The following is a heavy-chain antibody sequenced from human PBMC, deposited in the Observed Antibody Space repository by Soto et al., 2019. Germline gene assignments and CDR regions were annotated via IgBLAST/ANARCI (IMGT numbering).Heavy chain of an antibody. CDR3: ARVYDILTGYYIPGLDY. CDR2: ISAYNGNT. CDR1: GYTFNLYG. D-gene: IGHD3-9*01. J-gene: IGHJ4*02. V-gene: IGHV1-18*01. Sequence: ASVKVSCTASGYTFNLYGIIWGRQPPAQGLEWMGWISAYNGNTNYAQKLQGRVTMTTDTSTSTAYMELRSLRSDDTAVYYCARVYDILTGYYIPGLDYWGQGTLVTVS.